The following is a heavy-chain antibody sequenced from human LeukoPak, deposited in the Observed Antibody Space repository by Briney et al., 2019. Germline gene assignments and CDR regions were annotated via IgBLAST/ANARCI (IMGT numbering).Heavy chain of an antibody. CDR2: ISSRGSDT. CDR1: GFTFSNYG. CDR3: APIYYPSLGY. V-gene: IGHV3-23*01. Sequence: GGSLRLSCTVSGFTFSNYGLRWVRPAPGRGLEWVSAISSRGSDTYYADSVKGRFTISRDNSQNTLYLQMNSLRAGDTAIYYCAPIYYPSLGYWGQGTLVTVSP. J-gene: IGHJ4*02. D-gene: IGHD3-22*01.